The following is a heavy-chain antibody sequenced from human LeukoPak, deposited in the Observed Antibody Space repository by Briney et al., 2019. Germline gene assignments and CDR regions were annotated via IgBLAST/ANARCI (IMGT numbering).Heavy chain of an antibody. Sequence: SETLSLTCTVSGGPISSYYWNWIRQPPGRGLEWIGYIYYSGSTNYNPSLKSRVTISVDTSKNQFSLKLSSVTAADTAVYYCARRRNSWFDHWGQGILVTVSS. CDR3: ARRRNSWFDH. V-gene: IGHV4-59*01. CDR1: GGPISSYY. CDR2: IYYSGST. J-gene: IGHJ5*02.